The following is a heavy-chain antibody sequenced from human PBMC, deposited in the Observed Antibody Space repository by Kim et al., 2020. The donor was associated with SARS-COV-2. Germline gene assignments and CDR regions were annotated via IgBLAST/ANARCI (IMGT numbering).Heavy chain of an antibody. Sequence: GGSLRLSCAASGFNFNTHIMSWVRQTQGKGLEWVSRIGISDDDTHYADSVKGRFSISRDNSKSTLYLQMNNLRAEDTAVYYCAGSYDFVTGRFSKEHGDEKFWGQGTLVTVSS. J-gene: IGHJ4*02. CDR3: AGSYDFVTGRFSKEHGDEKF. CDR1: GFNFNTHI. V-gene: IGHV3-23*01. D-gene: IGHD3-9*01. CDR2: IGISDDDT.